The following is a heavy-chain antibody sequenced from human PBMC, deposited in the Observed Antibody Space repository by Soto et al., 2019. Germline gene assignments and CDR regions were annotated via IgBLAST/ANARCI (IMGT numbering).Heavy chain of an antibody. D-gene: IGHD1-26*01. Sequence: QVQLQESGPGLVKPSQTLSLTCTVSGGSISSGGYYWSWIRQHPGQGLEWIGYIYYSGSTYYNPSLKSRVTISVDTSKNQFSLKLSSVTAADTAVYYCARDQPSGSYYFDYWGQGTLVTVSS. J-gene: IGHJ4*02. CDR2: IYYSGST. V-gene: IGHV4-31*03. CDR3: ARDQPSGSYYFDY. CDR1: GGSISSGGYY.